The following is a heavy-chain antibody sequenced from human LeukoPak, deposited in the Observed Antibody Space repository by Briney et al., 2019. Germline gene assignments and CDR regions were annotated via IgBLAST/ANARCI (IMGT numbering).Heavy chain of an antibody. CDR3: AKDGRMVDTAPLDY. D-gene: IGHD2-21*02. Sequence: PGGSLRLSCAASGFTFSSYGMHWVRQAPGKGLEWVAVISYDGSNKYYADSVKGRFTISRDNSKNTLYLQMNSQRAEDTAVYYCAKDGRMVDTAPLDYWGQGTLVTVSS. V-gene: IGHV3-30*18. CDR2: ISYDGSNK. CDR1: GFTFSSYG. J-gene: IGHJ4*02.